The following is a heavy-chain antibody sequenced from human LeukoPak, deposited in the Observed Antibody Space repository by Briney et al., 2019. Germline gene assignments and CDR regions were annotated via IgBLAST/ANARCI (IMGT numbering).Heavy chain of an antibody. Sequence: PSETLSLTCRVSGGSISSYYWSWIRQPAGKGLEWIGRMHTSGCTNYNPSLKSRLTMSVDTSKNQFSLKLSSVTAADTAVYYCARDSYYYGSGSYYLDYWGQGTLVTVSS. CDR3: ARDSYYYGSGSYYLDY. CDR2: MHTSGCT. V-gene: IGHV4-4*07. CDR1: GGSISSYY. J-gene: IGHJ4*02. D-gene: IGHD3-10*01.